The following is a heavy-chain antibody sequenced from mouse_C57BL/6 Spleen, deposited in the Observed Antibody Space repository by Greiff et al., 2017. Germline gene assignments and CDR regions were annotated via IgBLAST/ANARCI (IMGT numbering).Heavy chain of an antibody. CDR2: IHPNSGST. CDR1: GYTFTSYW. J-gene: IGHJ2*01. V-gene: IGHV1-64*01. CDR3: ARERVITTVVAPFDY. D-gene: IGHD1-1*01. Sequence: VQLQQPGAELVKPGASVKLSCKASGYTFTSYWMHWVKQRPGQGLEWIGMIHPNSGSTNYNEKCKGKATLTVDKSSSTSYMQLSSLPSEDSTVYYCARERVITTVVAPFDYWGQGTTLTVSS.